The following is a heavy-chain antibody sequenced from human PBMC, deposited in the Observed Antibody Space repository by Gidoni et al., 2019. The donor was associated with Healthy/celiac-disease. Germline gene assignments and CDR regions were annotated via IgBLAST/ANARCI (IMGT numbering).Heavy chain of an antibody. D-gene: IGHD3-10*01. J-gene: IGHJ4*02. CDR1: GYTFTGYY. Sequence: QVQLVQSGAEVKKPGASVKVSCKASGYTFTGYYMHWVRQAPGQGLEWMGWINPNSGGTNYAQKFQGRVTMTRDTSISTAYMELSRLRSDDTAVYYCARTQYDYYGSGSQPDYYFDYWGQGTLVTVSS. V-gene: IGHV1-2*02. CDR3: ARTQYDYYGSGSQPDYYFDY. CDR2: INPNSGGT.